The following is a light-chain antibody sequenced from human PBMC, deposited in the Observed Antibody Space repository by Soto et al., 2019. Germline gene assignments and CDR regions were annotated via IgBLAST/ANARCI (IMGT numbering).Light chain of an antibody. CDR2: EVT. J-gene: IGLJ1*01. CDR1: SRDIGGYNH. Sequence: QSALTQPPSASGSPGQSVTISCTGTSRDIGGYNHVSWYQQHPGQAPKLMIYEVTKRPSGVPDRFSGSKSGNTASLTVSGLQAEDETDYYCFSYTSSGTYVFGTGTKVTVL. V-gene: IGLV2-8*01. CDR3: FSYTSSGTYV.